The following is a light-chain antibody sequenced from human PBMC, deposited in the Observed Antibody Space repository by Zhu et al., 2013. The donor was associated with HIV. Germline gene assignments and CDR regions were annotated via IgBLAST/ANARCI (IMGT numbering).Light chain of an antibody. CDR3: QSYDNTLDAVV. J-gene: IGLJ3*02. CDR2: GNN. Sequence: QSVLTQPLSVSGSPGQKVTISCSGIIGPSFDVHWYQQLPGKAPKVVIFGNNNRPSGIPDRFSGSRSGASASLAITGLQAEDEGDYYCQSYDNTLDAVVFGGGTKLTVV. CDR1: IGPSFD. V-gene: IGLV1-40*01.